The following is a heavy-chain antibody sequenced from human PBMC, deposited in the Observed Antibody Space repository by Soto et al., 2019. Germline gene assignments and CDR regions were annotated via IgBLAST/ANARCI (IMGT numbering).Heavy chain of an antibody. V-gene: IGHV3-48*01. CDR1: GFTFSSYG. D-gene: IGHD3-9*01. J-gene: IGHJ4*02. CDR2: ISSSSSTI. Sequence: GGSLRLSCSASGFTFSSYGMNWVRQAPGKGLEWISYISSSSSTIYYADSVKGRFTISRDNAKNSLYLQMNSLRAEDTAVYYCARSNTDDTQGPISYWGQGTLVTVSS. CDR3: ARSNTDDTQGPISY.